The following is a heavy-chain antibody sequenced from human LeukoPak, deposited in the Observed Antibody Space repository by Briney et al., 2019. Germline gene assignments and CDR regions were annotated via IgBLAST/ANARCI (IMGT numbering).Heavy chain of an antibody. V-gene: IGHV3-23*01. Sequence: QPGGSLRLSCAASGFTFSSYDMHWVRQAPGKGLEWVSYISSSGSTTHYADSVKGRFTISRDNSKNTLYLQMNSLSAEDTAVYYCAKSLGPISNVAARPLDYWGQGTLVTVSS. CDR3: AKSLGPISNVAARPLDY. CDR2: ISSSGSTT. D-gene: IGHD6-6*01. CDR1: GFTFSSYD. J-gene: IGHJ4*02.